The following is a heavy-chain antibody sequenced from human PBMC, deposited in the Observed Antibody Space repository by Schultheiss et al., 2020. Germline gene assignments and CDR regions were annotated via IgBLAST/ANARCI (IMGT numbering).Heavy chain of an antibody. J-gene: IGHJ2*01. V-gene: IGHV3-23*01. D-gene: IGHD3-16*01. Sequence: GGSLRLSCAASGFTVSSSYAMSWVRQAPGKGLEWVSSISASGGSTYYAASVKGRFTISRDNSKNTLYLQMNSLRAEDTAVYYCGRGITTFDLWGRDTLVTVSS. CDR3: GRGITTFDL. CDR1: GFTVSSSYA. CDR2: ISASGGST.